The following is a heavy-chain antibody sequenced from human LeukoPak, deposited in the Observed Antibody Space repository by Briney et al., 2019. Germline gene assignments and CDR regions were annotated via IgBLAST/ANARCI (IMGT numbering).Heavy chain of an antibody. D-gene: IGHD5-24*01. CDR1: GFTFSSYS. CDR2: ISSSSNSI. J-gene: IGHJ4*02. CDR3: ARSRDGYYFDY. V-gene: IGHV3-48*01. Sequence: GGSLRLSCAGSGFTFSSYSMNWVRQAPGKGLEWVSYISSSSNSIYSADSVKGRFTISRDNAKNSLYLQMNSLRAEDTAAYYCARSRDGYYFDYWGRGTLVTVSS.